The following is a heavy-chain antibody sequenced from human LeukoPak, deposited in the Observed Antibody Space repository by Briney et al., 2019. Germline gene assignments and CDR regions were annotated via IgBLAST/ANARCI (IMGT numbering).Heavy chain of an antibody. CDR3: ARTDYDILTGARMDV. Sequence: ASVKVSCKASGYTFTNYGITWVRQAPGQGLEWMGWISAYNANTNYAQKFQGRVTMTTDTSTSTVYMELGSLRSDDTAIYYCARTDYDILTGARMDVWGKGTTVTVPS. J-gene: IGHJ6*04. CDR1: GYTFTNYG. D-gene: IGHD3-9*01. CDR2: ISAYNANT. V-gene: IGHV1-18*04.